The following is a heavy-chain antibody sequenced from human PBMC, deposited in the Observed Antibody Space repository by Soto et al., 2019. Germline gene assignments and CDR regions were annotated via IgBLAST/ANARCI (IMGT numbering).Heavy chain of an antibody. J-gene: IGHJ4*02. CDR1: GFTFSSYS. V-gene: IGHV3-21*01. CDR2: ISSSSSYI. D-gene: IGHD6-13*01. CDR3: ASLPIAAAGNIGY. Sequence: EVQLVESGGGLVKPGGSLRLSCAASGFTFSSYSMNWVRQAPGKGLEWVSSISSSSSYIYYADSVKGRFTISRDNAKNSLYLQMNSLGAEDTAVYYCASLPIAAAGNIGYWGQGTLVTVSS.